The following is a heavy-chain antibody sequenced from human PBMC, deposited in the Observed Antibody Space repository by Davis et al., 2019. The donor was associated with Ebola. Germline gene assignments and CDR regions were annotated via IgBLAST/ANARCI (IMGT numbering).Heavy chain of an antibody. V-gene: IGHV4-34*01. CDR1: GGSFSGYY. J-gene: IGHJ4*02. CDR2: INHSGNT. Sequence: SETLSLTCAVYGGSFSGYYWSWIRQPPGKGLEWIGEINHSGNTNYNPSLKSRVTLSVDTSKNQFSLKLSSVTAADTAVYYCARALNFDIVVVPAAMEGAYYFDYWGQGTLVTVSS. CDR3: ARALNFDIVVVPAAMEGAYYFDY. D-gene: IGHD2-2*01.